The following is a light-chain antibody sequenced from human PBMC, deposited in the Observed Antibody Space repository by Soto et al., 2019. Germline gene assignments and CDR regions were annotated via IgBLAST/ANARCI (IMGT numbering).Light chain of an antibody. CDR2: GNS. CDR1: SSNIGAGYD. J-gene: IGLJ2*01. CDR3: QSYDSSLRVV. Sequence: QSVLTQPPSVSGAPGQRVTISCTGSSSNIGAGYDVHWYQQLPRTAPKLLIYGNSNRPSGVPDRFSGSKSGTSASLAITGLQAEDEADYYCQSYDSSLRVVFGGGTKVTVL. V-gene: IGLV1-40*01.